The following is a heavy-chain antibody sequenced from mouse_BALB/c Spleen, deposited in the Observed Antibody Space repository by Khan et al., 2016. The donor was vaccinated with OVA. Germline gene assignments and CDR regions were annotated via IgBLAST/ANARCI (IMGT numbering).Heavy chain of an antibody. J-gene: IGHJ2*01. V-gene: IGHV1-39*01. Sequence: EVQLQQSGPELEKPGASVKISCKASGYSFTGYNMNWVKQSNGKSLEWIGNIDPYYGGATYNQKFKGKATLTVDKSSSPAYMQLKSLTSEDSAVYYCTRGYGNYVRYYVDYWGQGTTLTVSS. CDR2: IDPYYGGA. D-gene: IGHD2-10*02. CDR1: GYSFTGYN. CDR3: TRGYGNYVRYYVDY.